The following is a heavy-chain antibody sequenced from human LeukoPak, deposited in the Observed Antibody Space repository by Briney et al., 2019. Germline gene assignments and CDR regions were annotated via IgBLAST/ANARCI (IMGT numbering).Heavy chain of an antibody. CDR1: GFTFSAYW. J-gene: IGHJ4*02. Sequence: GGSLRLSCAASGFTFSAYWMTWVRQAPGKGLEWVANIQQDGSHKHYVDSVKGRFTISRDNAKNSLYLQMNSLRAEDTAVYFCARDGYATESHDYWGQGALVTVSS. CDR3: ARDGYATESHDY. V-gene: IGHV3-7*04. D-gene: IGHD2-8*01. CDR2: IQQDGSHK.